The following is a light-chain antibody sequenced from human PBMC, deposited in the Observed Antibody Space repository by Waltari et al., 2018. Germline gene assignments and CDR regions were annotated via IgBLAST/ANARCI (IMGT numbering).Light chain of an antibody. V-gene: IGKV4-1*01. Sequence: DIVMTQSPDSLAVSLGERATINCKSSQSVLYSSNNKNYLAWYQQKPGQPPKLLLYWASTRASGAPDRFSGSGSGTDFTLTISSLQAEDVAVYYCQQYYTTPWTFGQGTKVEIK. J-gene: IGKJ1*01. CDR1: QSVLYSSNNKNY. CDR3: QQYYTTPWT. CDR2: WAS.